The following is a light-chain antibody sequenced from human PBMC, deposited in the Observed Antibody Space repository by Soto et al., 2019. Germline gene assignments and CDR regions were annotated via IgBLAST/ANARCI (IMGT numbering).Light chain of an antibody. V-gene: IGKV1-39*01. J-gene: IGKJ1*01. CDR2: AAS. CDR1: QSISSY. Sequence: DIQMTQSPSSLSASVGDRVIITCRASQSISSYLNWYQQKPGKAPKLLIYAASSLQSGVPSRFSGSGSGTDLTLTISSLQPEDFATYYCQQSYSTPPWTFGQGTKVEIK. CDR3: QQSYSTPPWT.